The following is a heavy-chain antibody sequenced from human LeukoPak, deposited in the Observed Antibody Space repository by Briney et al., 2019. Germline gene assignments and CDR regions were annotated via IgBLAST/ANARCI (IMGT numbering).Heavy chain of an antibody. CDR3: ASKNSGSY. CDR2: IKQDGSDK. D-gene: IGHD2/OR15-2a*01. J-gene: IGHJ4*02. Sequence: GGSLRLSCAASGFTFSYFWMSWVRQAPGKGLEWAANIKQDGSDKYYVDSVKGRFTISRDNAKNSVYLQMNSLRVEDTAVYYCASKNSGSYWGQGTLVTVSS. V-gene: IGHV3-7*01. CDR1: GFTFSYFW.